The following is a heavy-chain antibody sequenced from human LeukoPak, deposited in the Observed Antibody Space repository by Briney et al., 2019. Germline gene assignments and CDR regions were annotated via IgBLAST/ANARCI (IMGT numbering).Heavy chain of an antibody. CDR3: ARGSNYDFWSGYPILDY. Sequence: ASVKVSCKVFGFTLTELSMHWVRQAPGKGLEWMGGFDPEDGETIYAQKFQGRVTMTRNTSISTAYMELSSLRSEDTAVYYCARGSNYDFWSGYPILDYWGQGTLVTVSS. CDR2: FDPEDGET. J-gene: IGHJ4*02. CDR1: GFTLTELS. D-gene: IGHD3-3*01. V-gene: IGHV1-24*01.